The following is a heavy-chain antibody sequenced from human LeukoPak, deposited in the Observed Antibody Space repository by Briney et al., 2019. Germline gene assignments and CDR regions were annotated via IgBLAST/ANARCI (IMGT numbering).Heavy chain of an antibody. V-gene: IGHV4-30-2*01. Sequence: PSETLSLTCTVSGGSLSSGGYYWSWIRQPPGKGLEWIGYIYHSGSTYYNPSLKSRVTISVDRSKNQFSLKLSSVTAADTAVYYCARDPVPAAMSDAFDIWGQGTMVTVSS. D-gene: IGHD2-2*01. J-gene: IGHJ3*02. CDR1: GGSLSSGGYY. CDR3: ARDPVPAAMSDAFDI. CDR2: IYHSGST.